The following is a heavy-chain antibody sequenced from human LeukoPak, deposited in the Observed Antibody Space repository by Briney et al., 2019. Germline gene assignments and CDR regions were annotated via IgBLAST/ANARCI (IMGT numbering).Heavy chain of an antibody. Sequence: GGSLRLSCAASGFTFSSYSMNWVRQAPGKGLEWASYIDSSSSTVYYADSVKGRFTISRDNAKNSLYLQMNGLRAEDTAVYYCARDASAPKWYFDLWGHGTLVTVSS. CDR1: GFTFSSYS. CDR2: IDSSSSTV. V-gene: IGHV3-48*01. J-gene: IGHJ2*01. CDR3: ARDASAPKWYFDL.